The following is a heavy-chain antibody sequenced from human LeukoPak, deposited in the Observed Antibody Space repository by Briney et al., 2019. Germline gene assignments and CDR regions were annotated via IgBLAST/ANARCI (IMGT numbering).Heavy chain of an antibody. D-gene: IGHD3-10*01. CDR2: ISWNSGSI. CDR1: GFTFDDYA. CDR3: AKDAASYYYGSGSYYGN. V-gene: IGHV3-9*01. J-gene: IGHJ4*02. Sequence: GRSLRLSCAASGFTFDDYAMHWVRQAPGKGLEWVSGISWNSGSIGYADSVKGRFTISRNNAKNSLYLQMNSLRAEDTALYYCAKDAASYYYGSGSYYGNWGQGTLVTVSS.